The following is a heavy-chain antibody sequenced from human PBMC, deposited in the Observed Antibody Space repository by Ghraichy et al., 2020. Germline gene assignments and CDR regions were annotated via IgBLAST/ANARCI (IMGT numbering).Heavy chain of an antibody. J-gene: IGHJ1*01. CDR3: AKPDITVFGVIEH. CDR1: GFAFSRSA. Sequence: LSLTCAASGFAFSRSAMNWVRQAPGKGPEWVLGTSASGDKEYYADSVKGRFAISKDKSTNTLYLQMNSLRPDDTAVYFCAKPDITVFGVIEHWGQGTLVIVSS. CDR2: TSASGDKE. D-gene: IGHD3-3*01. V-gene: IGHV3-23*01.